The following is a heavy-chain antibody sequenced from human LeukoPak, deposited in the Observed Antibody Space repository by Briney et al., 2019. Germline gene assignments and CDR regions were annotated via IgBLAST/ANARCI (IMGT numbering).Heavy chain of an antibody. Sequence: GGSLRLSCAASGFTFDDYAMHWVRQAPGKGLEWVSGISWNSGSIGYADSVKGRFTISRDNAKNSLYLQMNSLRAEDMALYYCAKGLGASRGTNAFDIWGQGTMVTVSS. D-gene: IGHD6-6*01. J-gene: IGHJ3*02. CDR1: GFTFDDYA. CDR3: AKGLGASRGTNAFDI. V-gene: IGHV3-9*03. CDR2: ISWNSGSI.